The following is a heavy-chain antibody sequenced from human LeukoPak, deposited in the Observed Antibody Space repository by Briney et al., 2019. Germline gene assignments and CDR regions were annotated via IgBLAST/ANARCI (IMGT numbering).Heavy chain of an antibody. D-gene: IGHD3-3*01. CDR2: ISSSSSTI. Sequence: GGSLRLSCAASGFTFSSYSMNWVRQAPGKGLEWVSYISSSSSTIYYADSVKGRFTISRDNAKNSLYLQMNSLRAEDTAVYYCARDLKETYYDFWSGPVDAFDIWGQGTMVTVSS. CDR1: GFTFSSYS. J-gene: IGHJ3*02. CDR3: ARDLKETYYDFWSGPVDAFDI. V-gene: IGHV3-48*01.